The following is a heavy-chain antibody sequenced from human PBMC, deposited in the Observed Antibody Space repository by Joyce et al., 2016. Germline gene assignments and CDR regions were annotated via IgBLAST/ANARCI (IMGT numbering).Heavy chain of an antibody. CDR3: ARNKYGTGDFDF. CDR2: MTPNSGNT. CDR1: GYTFTNFD. V-gene: IGHV1-8*01. Sequence: QVQLVQSGAEVKKPGASVKVSCKASGYTFTNFDINWVRQAPGQGLAWLGWMTPNSGNTGYAQNFQGRVTMTRDTSISTAYMELSSLRSEDTAVYFCARNKYGTGDFDFWGQGTPVTVSS. J-gene: IGHJ4*02. D-gene: IGHD7-27*01.